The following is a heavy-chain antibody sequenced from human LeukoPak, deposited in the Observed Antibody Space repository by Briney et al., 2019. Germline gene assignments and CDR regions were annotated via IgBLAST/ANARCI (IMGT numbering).Heavy chain of an antibody. Sequence: ASVKVSCKASGYTFTGYYMHWGCQGPGQGLEWRGWINPNSGGTNYAQKFQGRVTMTRDTSISTAYMELSRLRSDDTAVYYCARDGVAVASSLYDWFDPWGQRTLVTASS. CDR2: INPNSGGT. J-gene: IGHJ5*01. CDR3: ARDGVAVASSLYDWFDP. CDR1: GYTFTGYY. V-gene: IGHV1-2*02. D-gene: IGHD6-19*01.